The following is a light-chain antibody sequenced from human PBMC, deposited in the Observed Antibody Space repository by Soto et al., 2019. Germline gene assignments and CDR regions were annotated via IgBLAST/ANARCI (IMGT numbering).Light chain of an antibody. Sequence: QSVLTQPPSASGTPGQRVTISCSGSSSNIGRNAVSWYQHFPGTAPKVLIYSDDQRPSGVPDRFSGSKSGTSASLAISGLRAEDEADYFCAAWGDSLNTWVFGGGTKLTVL. CDR3: AAWGDSLNTWV. V-gene: IGLV1-44*01. CDR2: SDD. J-gene: IGLJ3*02. CDR1: SSNIGRNA.